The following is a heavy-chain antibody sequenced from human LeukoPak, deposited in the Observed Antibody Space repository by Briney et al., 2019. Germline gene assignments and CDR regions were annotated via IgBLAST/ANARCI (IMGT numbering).Heavy chain of an antibody. V-gene: IGHV3-23*01. CDR2: ISGSGGST. Sequence: GGSMRLSCAASGFTFSSYAMSWVRQAPGKGLEWVSAISGSGGSTYYADSVKGRFTISRDISKSTLFLQMNSLRAEDTAVYYCAKYYFGSGSYYNPFDYWGQGTLVTVSS. CDR3: AKYYFGSGSYYNPFDY. J-gene: IGHJ4*02. D-gene: IGHD3-10*01. CDR1: GFTFSSYA.